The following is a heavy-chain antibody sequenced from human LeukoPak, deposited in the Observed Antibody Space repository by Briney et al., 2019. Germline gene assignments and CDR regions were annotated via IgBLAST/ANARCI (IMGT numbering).Heavy chain of an antibody. V-gene: IGHV4-30-2*01. D-gene: IGHD4-11*01. CDR1: GGSISSGGYS. J-gene: IGHJ5*02. CDR2: IYHSGST. CDR3: ARGFRGHSNYNWFDP. Sequence: PSETLSLTCAVSGGSISSGGYSWSWIRQPPGKGLEWIGYIYHSGSTYYNPSLKSRVTISVDRSKSQFSLKLSSVTAADTAVYYCARGFRGHSNYNWFDPWGQGTLVTVSS.